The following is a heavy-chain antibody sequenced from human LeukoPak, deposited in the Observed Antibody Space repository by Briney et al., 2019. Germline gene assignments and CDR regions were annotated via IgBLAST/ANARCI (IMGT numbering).Heavy chain of an antibody. V-gene: IGHV4-59*01. J-gene: IGHJ4*02. D-gene: IGHD3-10*01. CDR2: IYYSGST. Sequence: PSGTLSLTCTVSGGSISNYYWSWIRQPPGKGLEWIGYIYYSGSTNYNPSLKSRLTISVDTSKNQFSLKLSSVTAADTAVYYCARARELPGLFDYWGQGILVTVSS. CDR3: ARARELPGLFDY. CDR1: GGSISNYY.